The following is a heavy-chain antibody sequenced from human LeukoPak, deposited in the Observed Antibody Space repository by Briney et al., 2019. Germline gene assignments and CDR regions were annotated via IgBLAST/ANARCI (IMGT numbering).Heavy chain of an antibody. V-gene: IGHV4-4*07. CDR3: ARDQVTKGYALYVYYSDH. D-gene: IGHD4-11*01. CDR2: IYSSGST. Sequence: KPSETLSLTCSDPCSSMKGYYWSWIRQPAGKGLEWIGRIYSSGSTIYNPSLKSRVTISVDKSNTQFSLRLTSLTAADTAVSYCARDQVTKGYALYVYYSDHWGQGTLVTVSS. J-gene: IGHJ4*02. CDR1: CSSMKGYY.